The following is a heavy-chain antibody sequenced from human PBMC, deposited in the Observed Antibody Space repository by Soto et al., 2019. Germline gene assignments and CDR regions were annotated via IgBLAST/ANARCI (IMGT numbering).Heavy chain of an antibody. V-gene: IGHV1-8*01. CDR2: MNPNSGNT. J-gene: IGHJ4*02. Sequence: GASVKVSCKASGYTFTSYDINWVRQATGQGLEWMGWMNPNSGNTGYAQKFQGRVTMTRNTSISTAYMELSSLRSEDTAVYYCARGSFVEMATNFDYWGQGTLVTVSS. D-gene: IGHD5-12*01. CDR1: GYTFTSYD. CDR3: ARGSFVEMATNFDY.